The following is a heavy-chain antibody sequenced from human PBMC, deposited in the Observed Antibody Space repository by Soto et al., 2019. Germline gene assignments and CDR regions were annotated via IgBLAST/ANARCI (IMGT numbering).Heavy chain of an antibody. V-gene: IGHV3-33*01. J-gene: IGHJ4*02. CDR2: IWFDGSNK. Sequence: GGSLRLSCVASGVTFNRCGFHWVRQAPGKGLEWVAVIWFDGSNKYYADSVKGRFTISRDDSKSTLYLQMNSPRAEDTAVYFCARDTGFGDLLYFAYWGQGTPVTVSS. CDR3: ARDTGFGDLLYFAY. CDR1: GVTFNRCG. D-gene: IGHD3-10*01.